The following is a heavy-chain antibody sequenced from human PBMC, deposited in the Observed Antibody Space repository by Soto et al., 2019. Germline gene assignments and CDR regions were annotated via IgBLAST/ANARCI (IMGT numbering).Heavy chain of an antibody. D-gene: IGHD3-22*01. CDR1: GGSITSNS. CDR2: ISSSSSTI. J-gene: IGHJ4*02. V-gene: IGHV3-48*01. CDR3: ARGWEYYDSSGYYGY. Sequence: ETLSLTCIVSGGSITSNSHYWGWIRQAPGKGLEWVSYISSSSSTIFYTDSVKGRFTVSRDNAKNSLYLQMNSLRAEDTAVYYCARGWEYYDSSGYYGYWGQGTLVTGSS.